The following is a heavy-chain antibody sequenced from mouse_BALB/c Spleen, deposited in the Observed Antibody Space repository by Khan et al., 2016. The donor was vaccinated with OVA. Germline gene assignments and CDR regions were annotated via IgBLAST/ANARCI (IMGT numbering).Heavy chain of an antibody. CDR1: GFSLTTYG. J-gene: IGHJ2*01. D-gene: IGHD1-1*02. Sequence: QVQLQQSGPGLVQPSQSLSITCTVSGFSLTTYGVHWVRQSPGKGLEWLGVIWRGGSTDYDAAFISRLSISKDNSKSQVFFKMNSLQANDTAIYYCARNRVGYFDYWGQGTTLTVSS. CDR2: IWRGGST. V-gene: IGHV2-2*02. CDR3: ARNRVGYFDY.